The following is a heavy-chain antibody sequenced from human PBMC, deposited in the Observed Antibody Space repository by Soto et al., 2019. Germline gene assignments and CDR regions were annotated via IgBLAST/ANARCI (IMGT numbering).Heavy chain of an antibody. CDR1: GFTFSSYA. D-gene: IGHD1-26*01. CDR2: ISMSGTTM. Sequence: EVRLVESGGGLAQPGGSLRLSCAASGFTFSSYAMNWVRQSPGKGLEWVSYISMSGTTMFYADSVKGRFTISRDNAKKSLFRQMNSWRDKDTALYTGAEEPTETAPNGFDPGGQGPLATV. J-gene: IGHJ5*02. CDR3: AEEPTETAPNGFDP. V-gene: IGHV3-48*02.